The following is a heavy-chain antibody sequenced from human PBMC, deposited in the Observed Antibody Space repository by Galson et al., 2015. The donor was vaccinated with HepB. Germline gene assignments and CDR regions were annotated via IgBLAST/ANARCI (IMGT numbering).Heavy chain of an antibody. CDR3: AREGYYYGSGSYYSFGY. V-gene: IGHV3-66*01. CDR1: GFTVSSNY. CDR2: IYSGGST. J-gene: IGHJ4*02. Sequence: SLRLSCAASGFTVSSNYMSWVRQAPEKGLEWVSVIYSGGSTYYADSVKGRFTISRDNSKNTLYLQMNSLRAEDTAVYYCAREGYYYGSGSYYSFGYWGQGTLVTVSS. D-gene: IGHD3-10*01.